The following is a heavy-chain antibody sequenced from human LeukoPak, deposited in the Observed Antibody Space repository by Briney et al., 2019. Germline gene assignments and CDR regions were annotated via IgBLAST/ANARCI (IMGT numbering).Heavy chain of an antibody. J-gene: IGHJ6*02. D-gene: IGHD3-3*01. CDR1: GFTFSGHW. Sequence: GGSLRLSCAASGFTFSGHWMTWVRQAPGKGLEWVSILYSGGNTYYAASVRGRFTISRDNSKNTLYLQMNSLRAEDTAIYYCARSVTTYYYYGMDVWGQGTTVTVSS. CDR3: ARSVTTYYYYGMDV. CDR2: LYSGGNT. V-gene: IGHV3-53*01.